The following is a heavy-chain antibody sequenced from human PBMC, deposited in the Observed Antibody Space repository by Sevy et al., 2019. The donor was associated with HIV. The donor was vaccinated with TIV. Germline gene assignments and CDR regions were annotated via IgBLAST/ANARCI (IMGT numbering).Heavy chain of an antibody. V-gene: IGHV3-30*04. CDR2: LSYDGSNK. Sequence: GGSLRLSCAASGFTFSSYVMHWVRQAPVKGLEWVAILSYDGSNKHYADSVKGRFTISRDNSKNTLYLQMNSLRAEDTAVYYCARAHGAVIEAGPYYFDYWGQGTLVTVSS. D-gene: IGHD6-13*01. CDR3: ARAHGAVIEAGPYYFDY. CDR1: GFTFSSYV. J-gene: IGHJ4*02.